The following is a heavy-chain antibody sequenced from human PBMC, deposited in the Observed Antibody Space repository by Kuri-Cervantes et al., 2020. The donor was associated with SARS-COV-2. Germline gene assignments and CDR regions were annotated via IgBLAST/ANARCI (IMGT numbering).Heavy chain of an antibody. CDR1: GFTFSSYS. D-gene: IGHD1-26*01. V-gene: IGHV3-48*01. J-gene: IGHJ6*02. CDR3: ARGGSDYYHYYGMDV. CDR2: ISSSSSTI. Sequence: GESLKISCAASGFTFSSYSMNWVRQAPGKGLEWVSYISSSSSTIYYADSVKGRFTISRDNAKNSLYLQMNSLRAEDTAVYYCARGGSDYYHYYGMDVWGQGTTVTVSS.